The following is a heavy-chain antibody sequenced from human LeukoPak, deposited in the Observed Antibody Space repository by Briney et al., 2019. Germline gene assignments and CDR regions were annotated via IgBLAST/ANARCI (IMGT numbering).Heavy chain of an antibody. D-gene: IGHD2-15*01. CDR1: GFTFSSYA. CDR3: AREKGDIVVVVAATVLDY. V-gene: IGHV3-21*01. CDR2: ISSSSSYI. Sequence: GGSLRLSCAASGFTFSSYAMSWVRQAPGKGLEWVSSISSSSSYIYYADSVKGRFTISRDNAENSLYLQMNSLRAEDTAVYYCAREKGDIVVVVAATVLDYWGQGTLVTVSS. J-gene: IGHJ4*02.